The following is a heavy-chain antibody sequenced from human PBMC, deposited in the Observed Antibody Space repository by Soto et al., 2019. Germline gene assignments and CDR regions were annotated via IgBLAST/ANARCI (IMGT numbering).Heavy chain of an antibody. J-gene: IGHJ4*02. D-gene: IGHD6-19*01. CDR3: AVAVAGPTAIGY. Sequence: EVQLVESGGGLVQPGGSLRLSCAASGFTFSSYWMHWVRQAPGKGLVWVSRINSDGSSTSYADSVKGRFTIARDNAKNTMYLQMNSLRAEDTAVYYCAVAVAGPTAIGYWGQVNLVSVSS. CDR2: INSDGSST. V-gene: IGHV3-74*01. CDR1: GFTFSSYW.